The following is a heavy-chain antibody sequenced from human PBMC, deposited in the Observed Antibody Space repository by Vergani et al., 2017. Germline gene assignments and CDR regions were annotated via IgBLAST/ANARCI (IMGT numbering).Heavy chain of an antibody. V-gene: IGHV4-61*02. CDR2: IYTSGST. CDR3: ARLNGDYMRLSEY. D-gene: IGHD4-17*01. J-gene: IGHJ4*02. Sequence: QVQLQESGPGLVKPSQTLSLTCTVSGGSISSGSYYWSWIRQPAGKGLEWIGRIYTSGSTNYNPSLKSRVTISVDTSKNQFSLKLSSVTAADTAVYYCARLNGDYMRLSEYWGQGTLVAVSS. CDR1: GGSISSGSYY.